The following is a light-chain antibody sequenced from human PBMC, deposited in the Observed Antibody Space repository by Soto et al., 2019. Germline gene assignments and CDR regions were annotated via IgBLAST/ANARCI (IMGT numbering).Light chain of an antibody. Sequence: EIVMTQSPATLSLSPGERATLSCRASQSVSSNLAWYQHKPGQAPRLLIYGASTRATGIPARFSGSGSGTEFTLTISSLQSEDFAVYYCQQYNEWPLTFGGGTKVDI. J-gene: IGKJ4*01. CDR3: QQYNEWPLT. V-gene: IGKV3-15*01. CDR1: QSVSSN. CDR2: GAS.